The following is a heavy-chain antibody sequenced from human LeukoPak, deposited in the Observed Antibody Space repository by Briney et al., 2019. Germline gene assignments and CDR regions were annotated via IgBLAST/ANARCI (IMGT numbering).Heavy chain of an antibody. Sequence: GGSLRLSCAASGFTFSSYAMHWVRQAPGKGLEWVAVISYDGSNKYYADSVKGRFTISRDNSKNTLYLQMNSLRAEDTAVYYCARDREEEQWPGSFEYWGQGTLVTVSS. CDR3: ARDREEEQWPGSFEY. J-gene: IGHJ4*02. CDR1: GFTFSSYA. V-gene: IGHV3-30*14. D-gene: IGHD6-19*01. CDR2: ISYDGSNK.